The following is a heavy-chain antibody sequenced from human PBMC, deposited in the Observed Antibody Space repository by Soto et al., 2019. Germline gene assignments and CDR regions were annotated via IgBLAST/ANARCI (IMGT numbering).Heavy chain of an antibody. CDR1: GGSISSAGYY. J-gene: IGHJ4*02. D-gene: IGHD3-16*01. CDR2: MYYSGST. V-gene: IGHV4-39*01. CDR3: ARHGVYFDS. Sequence: QLQLQESGPGLVKPSETLSLTCTVSGGSISSAGYYWGWIRQPPGKGLEWIGSMYYSGSTYYNASLKGRVTMSVDTSKNQFSLELTSVTAADTAVYYCARHGVYFDSWGQGTLVTVSS.